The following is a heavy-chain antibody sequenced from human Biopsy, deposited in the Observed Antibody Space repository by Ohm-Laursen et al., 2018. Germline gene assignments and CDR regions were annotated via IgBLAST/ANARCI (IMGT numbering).Heavy chain of an antibody. Sequence: SQTLSLTCPVSGGSIGSDYWAWIRQSPGKGLEWIAYSHYSGSTNYNPSLRSRVYMSVDMSRNQISLELNSVTAADSAVYYCARHIGSSWEWAFDIWGRGTMVTVSS. D-gene: IGHD6-13*01. CDR1: GGSIGSDY. V-gene: IGHV4-59*08. J-gene: IGHJ3*02. CDR3: ARHIGSSWEWAFDI. CDR2: SHYSGST.